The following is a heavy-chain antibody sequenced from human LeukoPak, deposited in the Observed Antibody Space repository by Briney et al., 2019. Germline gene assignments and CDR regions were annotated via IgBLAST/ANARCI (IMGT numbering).Heavy chain of an antibody. CDR3: ARSDWNDVGWFDP. CDR2: IYYSGST. J-gene: IGHJ5*02. Sequence: SETLSLTCTVSGGSISSYYWSWIRQPPGKGLEWIGYIYYSGSTYYNPSLKSRVTISVDTSKNQFSLKLSSVTAADTAVYYCARSDWNDVGWFDPWGQGTLVTVSS. CDR1: GGSISSYY. V-gene: IGHV4-59*08. D-gene: IGHD1-1*01.